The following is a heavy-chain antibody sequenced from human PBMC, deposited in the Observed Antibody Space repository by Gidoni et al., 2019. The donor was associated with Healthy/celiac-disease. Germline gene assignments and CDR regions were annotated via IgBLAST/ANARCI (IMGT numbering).Heavy chain of an antibody. CDR3: AASDTAMVSSADY. CDR1: GYSFTSYW. Sequence: EAQLVQSGAEVKKPGEALRISWQGSGYSFTSYWISWVRQMPGKGLEWMGRIDPSDSYTNYSPSFQGHVTISADKSISTAYLQWSSLKASDTAMYYCAASDTAMVSSADYWGQGTLVTVSS. V-gene: IGHV5-10-1*03. D-gene: IGHD5-18*01. J-gene: IGHJ4*02. CDR2: IDPSDSYT.